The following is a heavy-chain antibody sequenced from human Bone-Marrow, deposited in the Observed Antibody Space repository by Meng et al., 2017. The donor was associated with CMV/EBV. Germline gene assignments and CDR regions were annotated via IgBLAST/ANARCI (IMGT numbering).Heavy chain of an antibody. CDR2: MNPNSGNT. Sequence: ASVKVSCKASGYTFTSYDINWVRQATGQGLEWMGWMNPNSGNTGYAQKFQGRVTMTRNTSISTAYMELSSLRSEDTAVYYCASENCGGDCYPDPYYYYGMDVWGQGTTVTVSS. D-gene: IGHD2-21*01. CDR3: ASENCGGDCYPDPYYYYGMDV. J-gene: IGHJ6*02. V-gene: IGHV1-8*01. CDR1: GYTFTSYD.